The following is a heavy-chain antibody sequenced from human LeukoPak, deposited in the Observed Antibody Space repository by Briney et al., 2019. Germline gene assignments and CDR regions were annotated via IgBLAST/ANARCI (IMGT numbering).Heavy chain of an antibody. D-gene: IGHD6-13*01. CDR2: IKEEGSEK. J-gene: IGHJ5*02. Sequence: GGSLRLSCAVSGFTFSSYWMSWVRQAPGKGLEWVASIKEEGSEKHYVDSVKGRFTISRDNAKNSLYLQMNSLRAEDTAVYYCARGAAAAGTGWFDPWGQGTLVTVSS. V-gene: IGHV3-7*01. CDR3: ARGAAAAGTGWFDP. CDR1: GFTFSSYW.